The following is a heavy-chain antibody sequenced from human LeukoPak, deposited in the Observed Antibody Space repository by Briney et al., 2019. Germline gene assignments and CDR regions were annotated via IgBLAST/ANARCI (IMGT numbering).Heavy chain of an antibody. J-gene: IGHJ4*02. CDR1: GFTFSSFA. CDR3: AKMNVLTGYYTPNFDF. Sequence: GGSLRLSRAASGFTFSSFAFNWVRQAPGKGLDWVSAISGGGAVTYYADSVKGRFTISRDNSKNTLYLQMSSLSAEDTAVYYCAKMNVLTGYYTPNFDFWGQGTLVTVSS. D-gene: IGHD3-9*01. V-gene: IGHV3-23*01. CDR2: ISGGGAVT.